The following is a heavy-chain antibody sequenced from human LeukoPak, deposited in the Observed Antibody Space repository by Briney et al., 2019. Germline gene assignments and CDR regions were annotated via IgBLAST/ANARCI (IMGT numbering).Heavy chain of an antibody. CDR2: INHSGST. D-gene: IGHD2-2*01. J-gene: IGHJ6*03. Sequence: SETLSLTCAVYGGSFSGYYWSWIRQPPGKGLEWIGEINHSGSTNYNPSLKSRVTISVDTSKNQFSLKLSSVTAADTAVYYCARLSGGIVVVPAEYYYMDVWGKGTTVTVSS. CDR3: ARLSGGIVVVPAEYYYMDV. CDR1: GGSFSGYY. V-gene: IGHV4-34*01.